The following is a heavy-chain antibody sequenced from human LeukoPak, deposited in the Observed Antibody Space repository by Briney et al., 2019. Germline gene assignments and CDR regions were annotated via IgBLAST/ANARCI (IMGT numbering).Heavy chain of an antibody. J-gene: IGHJ4*02. CDR1: GYTFTGYY. Sequence: ASVKVSCKASGYTFTGYYMHWVRQAPGRWLEWMGRINPNNGATNYAQKLQGRVTITGDTSISTAYMELSSLRSDDTAVYYCTRESGTYHGNDYWGQGTLVTVSS. CDR2: INPNNGAT. V-gene: IGHV1-2*06. CDR3: TRESGTYHGNDY. D-gene: IGHD1-26*01.